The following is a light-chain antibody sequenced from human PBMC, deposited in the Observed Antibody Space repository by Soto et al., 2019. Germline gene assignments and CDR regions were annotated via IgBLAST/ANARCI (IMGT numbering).Light chain of an antibody. V-gene: IGKV3-20*01. J-gene: IGKJ1*01. CDR1: QSVSSY. Sequence: MVLTQSPGTLSLYPGEGATLSCRASQSVSSYLAWYQQKPGQAPRLLIYDASNRATGIPARFSGSGSGTDFTLTISRLEPEDFAVYYCQQYGSSGTFGQGSNVAIK. CDR2: DAS. CDR3: QQYGSSGT.